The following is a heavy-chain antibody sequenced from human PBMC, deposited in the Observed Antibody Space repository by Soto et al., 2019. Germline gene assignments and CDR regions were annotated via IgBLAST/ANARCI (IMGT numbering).Heavy chain of an antibody. CDR3: TTDTFLGVTEDY. CDR2: IKSKTDGGTT. Sequence: GGSLRLSCAASGFTFSNAWMSWVRQAPGKGLEWVGRIKSKTDGGTTDYAAPVKGRFTISRDDSKNTLYLQMNSLKTEDTAVYYCTTDTFLGVTEDYWGQGTLVTVSS. J-gene: IGHJ4*02. D-gene: IGHD3-3*02. CDR1: GFTFSNAW. V-gene: IGHV3-15*01.